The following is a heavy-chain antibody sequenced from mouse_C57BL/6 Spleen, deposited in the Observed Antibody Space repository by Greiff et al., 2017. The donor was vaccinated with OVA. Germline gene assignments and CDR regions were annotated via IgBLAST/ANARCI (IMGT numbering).Heavy chain of an antibody. CDR3: ARRGYDYDVGYYAMDY. V-gene: IGHV1-81*01. CDR1: GYTFTSYG. Sequence: VQLQQSGAELARPGASVKLSCKASGYTFTSYGISWVKQRTGQGLEWIGEIYPRSGNTYYNEKFKGKATLTADKSSSTAYMELRSLTSEDSAVYFCARRGYDYDVGYYAMDYWGQGTSVTVSS. D-gene: IGHD2-4*01. CDR2: IYPRSGNT. J-gene: IGHJ4*01.